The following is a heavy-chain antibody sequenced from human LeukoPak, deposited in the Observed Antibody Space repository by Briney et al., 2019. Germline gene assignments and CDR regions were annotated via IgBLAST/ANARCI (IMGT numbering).Heavy chain of an antibody. V-gene: IGHV3-30-3*01. CDR1: GFTFSSYA. CDR2: ISYDGSNK. J-gene: IGHJ4*02. D-gene: IGHD4-17*01. Sequence: GGSLRLSCAASGFTFSSYAMSWVRQAPGKGLEWVAVISYDGSNKYYADSVKGRFTISRDNSKNTLYLQMNSLRAEDTAVYYCAREGSMTTVTLDYWGQGALVTVSS. CDR3: AREGSMTTVTLDY.